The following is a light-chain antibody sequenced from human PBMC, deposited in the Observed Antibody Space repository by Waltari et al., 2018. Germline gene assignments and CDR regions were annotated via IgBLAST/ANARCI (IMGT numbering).Light chain of an antibody. V-gene: IGLV2-14*01. CDR1: SSDVGNYNY. CDR3: SSYSSISFLV. J-gene: IGLJ1*01. Sequence: QSALTQPASVSGSPGQSITLSCTGTSSDVGNYNYVSWYQQHPGKAPKLMIHEVNNRPSGVSNRFSGSKSGDTASLTISGLQGEDEADYYCSSYSSISFLVFGSGTTVTVL. CDR2: EVN.